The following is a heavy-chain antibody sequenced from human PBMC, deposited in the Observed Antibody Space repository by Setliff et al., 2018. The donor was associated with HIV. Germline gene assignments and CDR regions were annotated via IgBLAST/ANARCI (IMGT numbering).Heavy chain of an antibody. J-gene: IGHJ5*02. D-gene: IGHD3-22*01. V-gene: IGHV4-39*01. Sequence: ASETLSLTCTVSGGSASNSRYYWAWIRQPPGKGLEYIGSIHYNERTYYNPSLKSRVAMSIDTSKNQFSLNLTSVTAADTAVYYCASRVHYYDSNNFLREEGFDPWGQGTLVTVSS. CDR3: ASRVHYYDSNNFLREEGFDP. CDR1: GGSASNSRYY. CDR2: IHYNERT.